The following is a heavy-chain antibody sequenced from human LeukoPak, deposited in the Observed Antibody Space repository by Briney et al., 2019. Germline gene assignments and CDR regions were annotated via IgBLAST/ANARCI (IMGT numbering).Heavy chain of an antibody. Sequence: GGSLRLSCAASGFTFDDSAMHWVRQAPEKGLEWVSGISWNSGSIGYADSVKGRFTISRDNAKNSLYLQMNSLRAEDTALYYCATLSSGPFDYWGQGTLVTVSS. J-gene: IGHJ4*02. CDR3: ATLSSGPFDY. CDR1: GFTFDDSA. D-gene: IGHD3-22*01. V-gene: IGHV3-9*01. CDR2: ISWNSGSI.